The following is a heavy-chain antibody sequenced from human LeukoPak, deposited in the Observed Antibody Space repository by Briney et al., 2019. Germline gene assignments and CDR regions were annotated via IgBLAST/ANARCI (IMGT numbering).Heavy chain of an antibody. CDR2: ISYDGSNK. V-gene: IGHV3-30*18. CDR3: AKEPRYCSGGSCYPGYYYGMDV. D-gene: IGHD2-15*01. Sequence: GRSLRLSCAASGFTFSSYGVHWVRQAPGKGLEWVAVISYDGSNKYYADSVKGRFTISRDNSKNTLYLQMNSLRAEDTAVYYCAKEPRYCSGGSCYPGYYYGMDVWGQGTTVTVSS. J-gene: IGHJ6*02. CDR1: GFTFSSYG.